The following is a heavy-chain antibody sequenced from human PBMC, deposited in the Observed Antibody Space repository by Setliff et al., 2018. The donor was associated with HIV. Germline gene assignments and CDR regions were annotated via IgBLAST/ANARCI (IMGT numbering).Heavy chain of an antibody. Sequence: SETLSLTCAVYGESLSDYYWSWIRQPPGKGLEWIGEINHNKSSDYNPSLMIRVTMSVDTFKNQFSLKVKSVTAADTAVYYCARGTLDFWGQGNLVTVSS. CDR1: GESLSDYY. J-gene: IGHJ4*02. CDR2: INHNKSS. V-gene: IGHV4-34*01. CDR3: ARGTLDF.